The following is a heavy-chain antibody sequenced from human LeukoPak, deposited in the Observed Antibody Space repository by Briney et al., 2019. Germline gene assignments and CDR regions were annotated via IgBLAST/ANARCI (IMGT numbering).Heavy chain of an antibody. Sequence: GGSLRLSCAASGVTVSTIYMTWVRQAPGKGLEWVSIIYSGGNTYYADSVKGRFTISRDNSKNTLYLQMNSLRVEDTAVYYCAKGYADHVGPFYFQHWGQGTLVTVSS. CDR1: GVTVSTIY. D-gene: IGHD4-17*01. CDR2: IYSGGNT. J-gene: IGHJ1*01. CDR3: AKGYADHVGPFYFQH. V-gene: IGHV3-66*01.